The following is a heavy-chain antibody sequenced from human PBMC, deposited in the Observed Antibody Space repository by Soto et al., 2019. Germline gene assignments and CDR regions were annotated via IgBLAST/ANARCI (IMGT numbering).Heavy chain of an antibody. CDR2: IIPAFGTA. V-gene: IGHV1-69*06. D-gene: IGHD2-2*01. CDR1: GGTFNSYL. CDR3: ARGLDQPPVGLYFDT. Sequence: QVQLVQSGAEVKNPGSSVKVSCKTSGGTFNSYLIDWVRQAPGQGLEWMGGIIPAFGTAKYAQKFQGRVTITADKSTTTAFMELRTLTSEDTAVYYCARGLDQPPVGLYFDTWGQGTRVTVSS. J-gene: IGHJ4*02.